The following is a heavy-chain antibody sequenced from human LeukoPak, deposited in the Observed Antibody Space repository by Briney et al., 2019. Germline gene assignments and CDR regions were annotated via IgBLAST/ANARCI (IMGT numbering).Heavy chain of an antibody. CDR2: VHHTGRT. CDR1: GGSISDSFEHY. V-gene: IGHV4/OR15-8*01. Sequence: PSETLSLTCGVSGGSISDSFEHYWSWVRQPPGKGFEWIAEVHHTGRTIYSPSFARRVVISADTSKNQVSLKLTSVTAADTAVYYCARESRFQLVGTFDYWGQGTPVTVSS. J-gene: IGHJ4*02. CDR3: ARESRFQLVGTFDY. D-gene: IGHD1-26*01.